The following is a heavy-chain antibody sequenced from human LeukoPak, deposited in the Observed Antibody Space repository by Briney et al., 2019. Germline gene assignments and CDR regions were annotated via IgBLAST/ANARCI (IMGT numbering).Heavy chain of an antibody. D-gene: IGHD4-23*01. CDR1: GFTFSSYS. Sequence: GGSLRLSCAASGFTFSSYSINWVRQAPGKGLEWVSFISSGSTTTYYADSVKGRFTISRDNAKNSLYLQMNSLRAEDTAVYYCARDWGYGDNVRWYFDLWGRGTLVTVSS. CDR2: ISSGSTTT. V-gene: IGHV3-48*01. CDR3: ARDWGYGDNVRWYFDL. J-gene: IGHJ2*01.